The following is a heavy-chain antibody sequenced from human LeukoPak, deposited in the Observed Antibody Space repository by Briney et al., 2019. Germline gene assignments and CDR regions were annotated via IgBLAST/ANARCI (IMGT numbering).Heavy chain of an antibody. CDR1: GGSISSYY. CDR2: IYTSGST. CDR3: ARDRRYCSSTSCYQGWFDP. V-gene: IGHV4-4*07. D-gene: IGHD2-2*01. Sequence: PSETLSLTCTVSGGSISSYYWSWIRQPAGKGLEWIGRIYTSGSTNYNPSLKSRVTISVDTSKNQFSLKLSSVTAADTAVYYCARDRRYCSSTSCYQGWFDPWGQGTLVTVSS. J-gene: IGHJ5*02.